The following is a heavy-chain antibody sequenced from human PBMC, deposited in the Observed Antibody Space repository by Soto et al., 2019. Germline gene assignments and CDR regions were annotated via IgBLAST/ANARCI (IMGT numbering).Heavy chain of an antibody. CDR3: AKDWTGSRCPCMDV. J-gene: IGHJ6*02. CDR1: GFTFSSRA. CDR2: ISSSDGKT. D-gene: IGHD6-13*01. V-gene: IGHV3-23*01. Sequence: GGSLRLSCAASGFTFSSRAMTWVRQAPGKGLEWVSTISSSDGKTYYADSAKGRFTISRDNSKNTLYLQMNSLRVEDTAVYYCAKDWTGSRCPCMDVWGQGTTVTVSS.